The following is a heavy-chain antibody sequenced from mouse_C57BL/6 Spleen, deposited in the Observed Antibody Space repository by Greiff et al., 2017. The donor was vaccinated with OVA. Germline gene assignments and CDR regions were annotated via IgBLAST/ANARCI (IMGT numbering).Heavy chain of an antibody. Sequence: EVQLQQSGPELVKPGASVKISCKASGYTFTDYYMNWVKQSHGKSLEWIGDINPNNGGTSYNQKFKGKATLTVDKSSSTAYMELRSLTSEDSAVYYCASEGPPLPRFAYWGQGTLVTVSA. CDR1: GYTFTDYY. D-gene: IGHD3-3*01. V-gene: IGHV1-26*01. CDR2: INPNNGGT. CDR3: ASEGPPLPRFAY. J-gene: IGHJ3*01.